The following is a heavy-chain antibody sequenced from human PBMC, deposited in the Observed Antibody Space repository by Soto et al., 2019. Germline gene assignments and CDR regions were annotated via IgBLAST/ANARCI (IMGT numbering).Heavy chain of an antibody. Sequence: ASVKVSCKASGYTFTGYYMHWVRQAPGQGLEWMGWINPNSGGTNYAQKFQGWVTMTRDTSISTAYMELRSLRSDDTAVYYCARVRSTDDYYDSSGYYGWFDPWGQGILVTVSS. CDR3: ARVRSTDDYYDSSGYYGWFDP. V-gene: IGHV1-2*04. CDR2: INPNSGGT. D-gene: IGHD3-22*01. J-gene: IGHJ5*02. CDR1: GYTFTGYY.